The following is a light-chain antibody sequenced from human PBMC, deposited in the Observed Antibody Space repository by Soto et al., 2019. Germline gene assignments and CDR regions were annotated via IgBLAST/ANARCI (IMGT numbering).Light chain of an antibody. CDR1: QSVSSK. J-gene: IGKJ1*01. V-gene: IGKV3-15*01. CDR2: GAS. Sequence: EIVMTQSPATLSVSPGERATLSCRASQSVSSKLAWYQQKPGQAPRLLIYGASTRATGIPARFSGSGSGTEFTLTISSLQSEDFAVYYCQQYNNWPPWTSGQGTKVDIK. CDR3: QQYNNWPPWT.